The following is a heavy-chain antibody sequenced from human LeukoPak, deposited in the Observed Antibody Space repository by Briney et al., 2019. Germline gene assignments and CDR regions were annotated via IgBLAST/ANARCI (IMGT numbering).Heavy chain of an antibody. Sequence: GGSLRLSCAASGFTFSSHSMNWVRQAPGKGLEWVGFIRSRAYGGTTEYAASVKGRFTISRDDSKSIAYLQMNSLKTEDTAVYYCTSLIGGYAFGFDYWGQGTLVTVSS. CDR2: IRSRAYGGTT. D-gene: IGHD2-2*01. J-gene: IGHJ4*02. V-gene: IGHV3-49*04. CDR3: TSLIGGYAFGFDY. CDR1: GFTFSSHS.